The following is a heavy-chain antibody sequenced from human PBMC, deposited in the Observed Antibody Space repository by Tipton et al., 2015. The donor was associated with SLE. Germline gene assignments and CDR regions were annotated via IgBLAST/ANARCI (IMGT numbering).Heavy chain of an antibody. V-gene: IGHV4-34*01. CDR2: IYYSGST. J-gene: IGHJ4*02. Sequence: LRLSCAVYGGSLSDYYWAWIRQPPGKGLEWIGTIYYSGSTYYNPSLKGRVTISLDTSKNEFYLKLSSVTAADTAVYYCARVDGYSGYDWGAIDYWGQGTLVIVSS. D-gene: IGHD5-12*01. CDR3: ARVDGYSGYDWGAIDY. CDR1: GGSLSDYY.